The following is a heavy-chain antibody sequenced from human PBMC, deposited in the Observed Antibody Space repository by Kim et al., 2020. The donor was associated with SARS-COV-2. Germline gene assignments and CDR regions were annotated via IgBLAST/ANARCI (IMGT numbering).Heavy chain of an antibody. V-gene: IGHV5-51*01. Sequence: SPSLQGQVTSSAEKSISTAYLQWSSLKASDTAMYYCARQGGLHNWFDPWGQGTLVTVSS. D-gene: IGHD2-21*02. CDR3: ARQGGLHNWFDP. J-gene: IGHJ5*02.